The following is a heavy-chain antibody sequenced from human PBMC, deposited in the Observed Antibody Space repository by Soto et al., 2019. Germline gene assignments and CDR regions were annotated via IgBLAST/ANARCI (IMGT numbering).Heavy chain of an antibody. J-gene: IGHJ4*02. CDR1: GFTFSSHG. CDR2: IWYDGSNK. D-gene: IGHD3-16*01. CDR3: MRWGDNRAFEY. Sequence: QVQLVESGGGVVQPGRSLRLACVASGFTFSSHGMHWVRQAPGKGLEWVAVIWYDGSNKYYADSVKGRFTISRDNSKNTLYLHMNSLRAEDTAVYYCMRWGDNRAFEYWGQGTLVTVSS. V-gene: IGHV3-33*01.